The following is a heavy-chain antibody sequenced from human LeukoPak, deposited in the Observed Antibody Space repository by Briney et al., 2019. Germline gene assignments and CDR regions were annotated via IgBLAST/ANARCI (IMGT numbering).Heavy chain of an antibody. CDR3: ARDDPVVDYFDY. V-gene: IGHV3-21*04. Sequence: GGSLRLSCAASGFTFSTFAMIWVRQPPGKGLEWVSSIFPSGGEIHYADSVRGRFTISRDNAKNSLYLQMNSLRAEDTAVYYCARDDPVVDYFDYWGQGTLVTVSS. D-gene: IGHD2-15*01. CDR2: IFPSGGEI. J-gene: IGHJ4*02. CDR1: GFTFSTFA.